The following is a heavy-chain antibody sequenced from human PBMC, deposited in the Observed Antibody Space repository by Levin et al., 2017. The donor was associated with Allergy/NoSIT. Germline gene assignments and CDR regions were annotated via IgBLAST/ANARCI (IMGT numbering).Heavy chain of an antibody. CDR3: AKSRGVVGANRVFDY. CDR1: GFTYSTYA. CDR2: ISGSGGNT. Sequence: GGSLRLSCAASGFTYSTYAMSWVRQAPGKGLEWVSAISGSGGNTNYADSVKGRFTISRDNSKNTLFLQMNSVRADDTAVYYCAKSRGVVGANRVFDYWGQGTLVTVSS. D-gene: IGHD1-26*01. V-gene: IGHV3-23*01. J-gene: IGHJ4*02.